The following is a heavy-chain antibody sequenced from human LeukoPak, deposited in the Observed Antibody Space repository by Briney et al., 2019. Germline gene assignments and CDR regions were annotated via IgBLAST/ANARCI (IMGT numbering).Heavy chain of an antibody. CDR3: ATDIGGSGTFPLDY. CDR2: ISWNSGII. CDR1: GFTFDDYA. Sequence: GRSLRLSCAASGFTFDDYAMPWVRQAPGKGLKWFSGISWNSGIIGYADSVKGRFTISRHNAKNSLYLHMNSLRAADTALYYCATDIGGSGTFPLDYWGQGTQVTVSS. D-gene: IGHD3-10*01. J-gene: IGHJ4*02. V-gene: IGHV3-9*01.